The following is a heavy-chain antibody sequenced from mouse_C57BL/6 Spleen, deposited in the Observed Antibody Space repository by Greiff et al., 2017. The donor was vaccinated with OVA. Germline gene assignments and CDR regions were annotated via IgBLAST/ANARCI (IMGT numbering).Heavy chain of an antibody. J-gene: IGHJ3*01. CDR2: IYPGDGDT. Sequence: VQLQQSGPELVKPGASVKISCKASGYAFSSSWMHWVKQRPGQGLEWIGRIYPGDGDTNYNGKFKGKATLTADKSSSTAYMQLSSLTSEDSAVCFCARGHLGSFAYWGQGTLVTVSA. D-gene: IGHD4-1*01. V-gene: IGHV1-82*01. CDR1: GYAFSSSW. CDR3: ARGHLGSFAY.